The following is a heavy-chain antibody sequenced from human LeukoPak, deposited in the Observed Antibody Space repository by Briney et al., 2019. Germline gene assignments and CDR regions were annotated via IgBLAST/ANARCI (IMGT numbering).Heavy chain of an antibody. D-gene: IGHD6-19*01. CDR2: IRYDGSTK. Sequence: GGSLRLSCAASGFTFSSYGMHWVRQAPGKGLEWVAFIRYDGSTKYLADSVKGRFTISRDNAKNSLYLQMNSLRAEDTAVYYCARVVAVAGGDYWGQGTLVTVSS. CDR1: GFTFSSYG. J-gene: IGHJ4*02. V-gene: IGHV3-30*02. CDR3: ARVVAVAGGDY.